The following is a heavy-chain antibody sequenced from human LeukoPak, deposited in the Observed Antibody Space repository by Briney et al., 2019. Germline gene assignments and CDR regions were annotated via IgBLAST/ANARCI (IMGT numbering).Heavy chain of an antibody. J-gene: IGHJ4*02. Sequence: SETLSLTCTVSGGSISNSGGFYWSWIRQHPGNGLEWIGFIFYRGSTYYNPSLKSRVSMSVDTSRSQFSLRLTSVTDEGTAVYYCARISQSSGGFYYWGQGSLVTVSS. CDR3: ARISQSSGGFYY. CDR2: IFYRGST. V-gene: IGHV4-31*02. D-gene: IGHD2-15*01. CDR1: GGSISNSGGFY.